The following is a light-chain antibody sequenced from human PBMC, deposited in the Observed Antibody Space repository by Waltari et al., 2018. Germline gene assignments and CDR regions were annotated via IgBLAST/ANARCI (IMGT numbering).Light chain of an antibody. CDR2: DVS. CDR1: SSDVGGYNY. CDR3: SSDAGGNNLYV. J-gene: IGLJ1*01. Sequence: QSALTQPPSASGSPGQSVTISCTGTSSDVGGYNYVSWYQQHPGKAPKLMIYDVSKRPSGVPDRFSGSKSGNTASLTVSGLQAEDEADYYCSSDAGGNNLYVFGTGTKVTVL. V-gene: IGLV2-8*01.